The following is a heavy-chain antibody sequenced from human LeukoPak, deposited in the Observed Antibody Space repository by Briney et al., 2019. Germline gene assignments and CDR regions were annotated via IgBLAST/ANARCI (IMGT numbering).Heavy chain of an antibody. CDR2: IYYSGST. V-gene: IGHV4-59*01. J-gene: IGHJ4*02. Sequence: ETLSLTCTVSGGSISSYYWSWIRQPPGKGLEWIGYIYYSGSTNYNPSLKRRVTISVDTSKNQFSLKLSSVTAADTAVYYCARGASAAGIDYWGQGTLVTVSS. CDR1: GGSISSYY. D-gene: IGHD6-13*01. CDR3: ARGASAAGIDY.